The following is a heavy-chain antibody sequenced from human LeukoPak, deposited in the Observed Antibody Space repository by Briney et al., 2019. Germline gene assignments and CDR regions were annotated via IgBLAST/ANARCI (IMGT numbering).Heavy chain of an antibody. CDR3: APSGATIWEFDY. CDR2: IYSGGST. D-gene: IGHD5-12*01. J-gene: IGHJ4*02. CDR1: GFTVSSNY. V-gene: IGHV3-53*01. Sequence: GGSLRLSCVASGFTVSSNYMNWVRQAPGKGLEWVSVIYSGGSTYYADSVKGRFTISRDNSKNTLYLQMNSLRAEDTAVYYCAPSGATIWEFDYWGQGTLVTVSS.